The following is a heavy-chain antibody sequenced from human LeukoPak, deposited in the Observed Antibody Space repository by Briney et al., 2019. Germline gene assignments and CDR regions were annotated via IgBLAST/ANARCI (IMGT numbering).Heavy chain of an antibody. CDR1: GFTFSSYW. D-gene: IGHD5-24*01. J-gene: IGHJ4*02. CDR3: ARPRWLQSPFDY. Sequence: PGGSLRLSCAASGFTFSSYWMSWGRQAPGKGLEWVANIKQDGSEKYYVDSLKGRFTISRDNAKNSLYLQMNSLRAEDTAVYYCARPRWLQSPFDYWGQGTLVTVSS. CDR2: IKQDGSEK. V-gene: IGHV3-7*01.